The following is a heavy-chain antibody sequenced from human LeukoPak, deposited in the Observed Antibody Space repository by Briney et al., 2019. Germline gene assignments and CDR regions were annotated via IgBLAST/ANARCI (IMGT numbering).Heavy chain of an antibody. J-gene: IGHJ4*02. D-gene: IGHD2-21*01. CDR3: AKEVIEKEYYFDY. CDR2: IRYDGSNK. V-gene: IGHV3-30*02. CDR1: GFTFSSYG. Sequence: GGSLRLSCVASGFTFSSYGMHWVRQAPGKGLEWVAFIRYDGSNKYYADSVKGRFTISRGNSKNTLYLQMNSLRAEDTAVYYCAKEVIEKEYYFDYWGQGTLVTVSS.